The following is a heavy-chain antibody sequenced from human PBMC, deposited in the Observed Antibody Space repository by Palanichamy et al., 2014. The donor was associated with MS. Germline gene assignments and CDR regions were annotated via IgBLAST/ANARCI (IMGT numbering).Heavy chain of an antibody. CDR2: VWADGSNQ. CDR1: GFDFYPYG. CDR3: ARDLPRLFGGDSHGMDV. D-gene: IGHD3-10*02. V-gene: IGHV3-33*01. Sequence: VQLVESGGGVVQPGGSLRLSCAASGFDFYPYGIHWVRQAPGKGLDWVAVVWADGSNQYYTDSVKFRFTLSRDNVNNVVYLQMNSLRVEDTGVYYCARDLPRLFGGDSHGMDVWGQGTTVSVSS. J-gene: IGHJ6*02.